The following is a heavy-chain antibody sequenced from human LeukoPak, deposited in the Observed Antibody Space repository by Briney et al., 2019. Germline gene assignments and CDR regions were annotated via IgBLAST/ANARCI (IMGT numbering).Heavy chain of an antibody. D-gene: IGHD3-10*01. CDR2: IYHSGST. CDR1: GGSISSGGYS. Sequence: PSETLSLTCDVSGGSISSGGYSWSWIRQPPGQGLEWIGYIYHSGSTYYNPSLKSRVTISVDRSKNQFSLKLSSVTAADTAVYYCARAYGSGSYYYIDYWGQGTLVTVSS. J-gene: IGHJ4*02. V-gene: IGHV4-30-2*01. CDR3: ARAYGSGSYYYIDY.